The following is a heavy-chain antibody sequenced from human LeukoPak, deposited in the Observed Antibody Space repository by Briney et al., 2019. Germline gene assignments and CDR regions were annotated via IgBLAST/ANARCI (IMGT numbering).Heavy chain of an antibody. CDR1: GFTFSNYG. CDR3: GKARMPHCGTDCLES. V-gene: IGHV3-23*01. D-gene: IGHD2-21*02. CDR2: IRGSGGGT. J-gene: IGHJ4*02. Sequence: GGSLRLSCAASGFTFSNYGMSWVRQAPGKGLEWVSVIRGSGGGTYYADSVKGRFTISRDNSKNTVYLQMNSLRAEDTAVYYCGKARMPHCGTDCLESWGQGTLVTVSS.